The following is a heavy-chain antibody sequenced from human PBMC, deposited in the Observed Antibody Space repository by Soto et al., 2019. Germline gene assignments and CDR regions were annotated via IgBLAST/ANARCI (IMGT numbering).Heavy chain of an antibody. Sequence: EVQLLESGGGLVQPGGSLRLSCAASEFTFSNYAMSWVRQAPGKGLEWVSAISYGGGTTYYADSVKGRFTISRDNSKNTLYLKLNSLRAEDTAVYYCAKKPGYYYDSTGYHFDYWGQGTLVTVSS. D-gene: IGHD3-22*01. J-gene: IGHJ4*02. CDR1: EFTFSNYA. V-gene: IGHV3-23*01. CDR2: ISYGGGTT. CDR3: AKKPGYYYDSTGYHFDY.